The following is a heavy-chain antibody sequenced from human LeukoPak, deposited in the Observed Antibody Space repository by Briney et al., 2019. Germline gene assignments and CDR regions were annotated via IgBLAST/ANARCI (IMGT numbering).Heavy chain of an antibody. V-gene: IGHV4-39*07. CDR1: GGSISSNNYF. D-gene: IGHD6-13*01. CDR2: IYDSGST. Sequence: SEALSLTCTVSGGSISSNNYFWGWIRQPPGKGLEWIGSIYDSGSTYYNPSLKSRVTISVDTSKNQFSLKLSSVTAADTAVYYCARDQGVAAGAFDIWGQGTMVTVSS. J-gene: IGHJ3*02. CDR3: ARDQGVAAGAFDI.